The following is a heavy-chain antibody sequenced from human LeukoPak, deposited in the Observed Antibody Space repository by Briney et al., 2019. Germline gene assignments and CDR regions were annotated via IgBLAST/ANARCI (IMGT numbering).Heavy chain of an antibody. CDR3: AAWEDGGND. V-gene: IGHV3-23*01. CDR2: ISGSGGST. D-gene: IGHD1-1*01. J-gene: IGHJ4*02. Sequence: PGGSLRLSCAASGFTFSSYAMSWVRQAPGKGLEWVSAISGSGGSTYYADSVKGRFTISRDNGKNSLYLQMSGLRVEDTAVYYCAAWEDGGNDWGQGTLVTVSS. CDR1: GFTFSSYA.